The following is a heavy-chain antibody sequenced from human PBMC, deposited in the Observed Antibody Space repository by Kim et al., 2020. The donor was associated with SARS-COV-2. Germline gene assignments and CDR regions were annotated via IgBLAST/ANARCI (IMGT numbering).Heavy chain of an antibody. Sequence: SETLSLTCAVYGGSFSGYYWSWIRQPPGKGLEWIGEINHSGSTNYNPSLKSRVTISVDTSKNQFSLKLSSVTAADTAVYYCARGLNYGDPKQVTYWGQGTLVTVSS. V-gene: IGHV4-34*01. J-gene: IGHJ4*02. CDR2: INHSGST. D-gene: IGHD4-17*01. CDR1: GGSFSGYY. CDR3: ARGLNYGDPKQVTY.